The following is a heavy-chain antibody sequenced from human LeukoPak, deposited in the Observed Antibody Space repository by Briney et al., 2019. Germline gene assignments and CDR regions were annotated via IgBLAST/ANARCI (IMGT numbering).Heavy chain of an antibody. Sequence: PSETLSLTCTVSGGSISSSSYYWGWIRQPPGKGLEWIGSIYYSGSTYYNPSLKSRVTISVDTSKNQFPLKLSSVTAADTAVYYCARKTVATLTMIVVPIKKTYYYMDVWGKGTTVTISS. V-gene: IGHV4-39*06. CDR1: GGSISSSSYY. D-gene: IGHD3-22*01. J-gene: IGHJ6*03. CDR3: ARKTVATLTMIVVPIKKTYYYMDV. CDR2: IYYSGST.